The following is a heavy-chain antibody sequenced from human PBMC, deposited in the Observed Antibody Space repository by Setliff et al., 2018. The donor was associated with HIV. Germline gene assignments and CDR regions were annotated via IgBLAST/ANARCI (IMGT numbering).Heavy chain of an antibody. Sequence: GESLKISCKGSGYRFTNYWIGWVRQMPGKGMDWVGLIYPDKSDTKYRPSLQGQVTISADKSIATAYLQWNNLKASDTAMYYCARQGKVYYYGSGSYYNPPDYWGQGTLVTVSS. J-gene: IGHJ4*02. CDR2: IYPDKSDT. D-gene: IGHD3-10*01. CDR1: GYRFTNYW. CDR3: ARQGKVYYYGSGSYYNPPDY. V-gene: IGHV5-51*01.